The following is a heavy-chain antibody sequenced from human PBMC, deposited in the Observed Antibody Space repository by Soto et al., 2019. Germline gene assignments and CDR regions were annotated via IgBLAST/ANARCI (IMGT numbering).Heavy chain of an antibody. D-gene: IGHD3-10*01. Sequence: QVQLVASGGGVVQPGRSLRLSCEVSGFTFSSFTMQWVRQAPGEGLDWVAVISWDEIDKRYAGSVQGRVTISRDNSKNTLYMQMNNLRTEDTAIYYCARDLSGVGIESQWGQGTLVTVSS. V-gene: IGHV3-30*04. CDR3: ARDLSGVGIESQ. J-gene: IGHJ4*02. CDR2: ISWDEIDK. CDR1: GFTFSSFT.